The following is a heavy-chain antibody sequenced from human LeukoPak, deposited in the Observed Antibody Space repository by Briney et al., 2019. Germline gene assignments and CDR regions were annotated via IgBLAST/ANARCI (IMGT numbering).Heavy chain of an antibody. D-gene: IGHD5-18*01. CDR3: ARVSRYSFAFDY. V-gene: IGHV4-59*01. Sequence: PSETLSLTCTVSGGSLSSYYWSWIRQPPGRGLEWIGYIYYRGSTNYNPSLKSRVTISVDTSKNQFSLKLSSVTAADTAVYYCARVSRYSFAFDYWGQGTLVTVSS. J-gene: IGHJ4*02. CDR2: IYYRGST. CDR1: GGSLSSYY.